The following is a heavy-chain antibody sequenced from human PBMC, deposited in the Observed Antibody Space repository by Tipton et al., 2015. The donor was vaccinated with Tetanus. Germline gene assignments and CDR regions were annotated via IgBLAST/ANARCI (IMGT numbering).Heavy chain of an antibody. J-gene: IGHJ4*02. CDR1: GYIFTNYW. Sequence: QLVQSGGEVKKPGESLKISCKGSGYIFTNYWTGWVRQKPGKGLEWMGIIYPGDSDTRYSQSFQGQVTIPFDKSISTVYLQWSSLKASDTPMFYCARAQCSGGVGNFAFWGQGALVTVAS. D-gene: IGHD2-15*01. CDR2: IYPGDSDT. V-gene: IGHV5-51*01. CDR3: ARAQCSGGVGNFAF.